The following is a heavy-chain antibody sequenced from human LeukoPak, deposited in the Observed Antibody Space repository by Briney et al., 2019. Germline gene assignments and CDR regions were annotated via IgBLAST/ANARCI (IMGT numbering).Heavy chain of an antibody. V-gene: IGHV1-2*02. CDR2: INTRSGGT. J-gene: IGHJ5*02. Sequence: ASVKVSCKASGYSFTDYYIHWVRQAPGQGFEWMGWINTRSGGTKTAQNFQGRVTMTRDTSITTVYMELNSLISDDTAVYFCARGRGDYDCPDTWGQGTLVTVSS. CDR1: GYSFTDYY. D-gene: IGHD2-21*02. CDR3: ARGRGDYDCPDT.